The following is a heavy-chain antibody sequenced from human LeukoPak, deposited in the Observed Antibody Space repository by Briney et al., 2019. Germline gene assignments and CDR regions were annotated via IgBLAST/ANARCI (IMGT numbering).Heavy chain of an antibody. J-gene: IGHJ4*02. CDR1: GDTINSYC. V-gene: IGHV4-59*01. D-gene: IGHD1-26*01. Sequence: SETLSLTCAVSGDTINSYCLHWVRQPPGRGLEWIGYIYYSGSTIYIPSHKSRVTILVDTSKNQFSLKLSSVTAADWGEYCRASDYCLESWGQGTLVTVSS. CDR2: IYYSGST. CDR3: ASDYCLES.